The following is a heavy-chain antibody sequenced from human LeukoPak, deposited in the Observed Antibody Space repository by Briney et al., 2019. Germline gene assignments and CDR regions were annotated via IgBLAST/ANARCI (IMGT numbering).Heavy chain of an antibody. CDR3: ARVFSTSGRGYDYMDV. D-gene: IGHD6-6*01. J-gene: IGHJ6*03. CDR2: ISSSSSYI. Sequence: GGSLRLSCAASGFTFSSYSMNWVRQAPGKGLEWVSSISSSSSYIYYADSVKGRFTISRDNTKNSLYLQMNSLRAEDTAVYYCARVFSTSGRGYDYMDVWGKGTSVIISS. V-gene: IGHV3-21*01. CDR1: GFTFSSYS.